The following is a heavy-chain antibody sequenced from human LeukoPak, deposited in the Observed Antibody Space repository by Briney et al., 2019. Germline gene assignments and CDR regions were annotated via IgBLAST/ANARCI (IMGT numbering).Heavy chain of an antibody. D-gene: IGHD5-18*01. CDR2: INGSGDNT. V-gene: IGHV3-23*01. J-gene: IGHJ4*02. CDR1: GFTFSAYA. Sequence: GGSLRLSCTASGFTFSAYAMSWIRQAPGKGLEWVSVINGSGDNTYYADSVEGRFTISRDNSKNTMFLQMNSLSAEDTAVYHCAKTTGARYKGYFDFWGLGTLVTVSS. CDR3: AKTTGARYKGYFDF.